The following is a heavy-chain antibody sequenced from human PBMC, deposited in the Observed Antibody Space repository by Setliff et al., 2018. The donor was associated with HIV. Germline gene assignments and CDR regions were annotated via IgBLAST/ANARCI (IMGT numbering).Heavy chain of an antibody. D-gene: IGHD3-22*01. CDR1: GFTFGSYR. CDR2: ISASGSSI. V-gene: IGHV3-48*01. J-gene: IGHJ4*02. Sequence: GGSLRLSCAASGFTFGSYRMNWVRQTPGRGLEWVSFISASGSSIYYADSVKGRFTISRDNDQSSLYLQMNSLTAGDTAMYYCTRDWDYSDSNGNLDSWGQGMLVTVSS. CDR3: TRDWDYSDSNGNLDS.